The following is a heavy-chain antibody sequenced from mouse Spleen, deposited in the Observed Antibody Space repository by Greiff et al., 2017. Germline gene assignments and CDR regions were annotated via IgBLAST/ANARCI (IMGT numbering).Heavy chain of an antibody. CDR2: IYPGSGST. V-gene: IGHV1-55*01. J-gene: IGHJ4*01. CDR1: GYTFTSYW. CDR3: ARVPDYDGRPYAMDY. D-gene: IGHD2-4*01. Sequence: QVQLQQPGAELVKPGASVKMSCKASGYTFTSYWITWVKQRPGQGLEWIGDIYPGSGSTNYNEKFKSKATLTVDTSSSTAYMQLSSLTSEDSAVYYCARVPDYDGRPYAMDYWGQGTSVTVSS.